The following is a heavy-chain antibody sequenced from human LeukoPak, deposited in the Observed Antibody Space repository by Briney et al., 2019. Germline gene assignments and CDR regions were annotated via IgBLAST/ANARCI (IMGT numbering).Heavy chain of an antibody. J-gene: IGHJ4*02. CDR1: GDSVSSNSAA. D-gene: IGHD5-18*01. V-gene: IGHV6-1*01. Sequence: SQTLSLTCAISGDSVSSNSAAWNWIRQSPSRGLEWLGRTYYRSKWYNDYAVSVKSRITINPDTSKNQFSLQLNSVAPEDTAVYYCGYSYGFGTLGGQTDYWGQGTLVTVSS. CDR3: GYSYGFGTLGGQTDY. CDR2: TYYRSKWYN.